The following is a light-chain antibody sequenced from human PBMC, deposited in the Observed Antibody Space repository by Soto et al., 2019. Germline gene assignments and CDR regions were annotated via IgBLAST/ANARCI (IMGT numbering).Light chain of an antibody. Sequence: EVVLTQSPGTLSLSRGERATLSCRASLSVSVYLDWYQQKPGQAPRLLISDASNRATGIPARFSGSGSGTDFTLTISSLEPEDFAVYYCHQRQYWPPITFGQGTKVDIK. CDR2: DAS. V-gene: IGKV3-11*01. CDR3: HQRQYWPPIT. CDR1: LSVSVY. J-gene: IGKJ1*01.